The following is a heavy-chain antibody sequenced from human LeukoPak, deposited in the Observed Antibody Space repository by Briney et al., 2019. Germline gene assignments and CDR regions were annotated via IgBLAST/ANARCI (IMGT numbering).Heavy chain of an antibody. V-gene: IGHV3-30*18. D-gene: IGHD3-10*01. CDR2: ISYDGSKK. CDR1: GFTFGSYG. CDR3: AKAYYGSGSPLDWFDP. J-gene: IGHJ5*02. Sequence: GRSLRLSCAASGFTFGSYGMHWVRQAPGKGLEWVAIISYDGSKKYYGDSVKGRFTISRDNSKNTLYLQMNSLRAEDTAVYYCAKAYYGSGSPLDWFDPWGQGTLVTVSS.